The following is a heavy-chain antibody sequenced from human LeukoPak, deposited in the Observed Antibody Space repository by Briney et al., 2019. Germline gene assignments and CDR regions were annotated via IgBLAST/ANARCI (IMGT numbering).Heavy chain of an antibody. CDR2: IYYSGST. D-gene: IGHD4-23*01. CDR1: GGSISSSSYY. J-gene: IGHJ6*03. CDR3: ARGVPPYYGGNPGVRYMDV. V-gene: IGHV4-61*01. Sequence: SSETLSLTCTVSGGSISSSSYYWSWIRQPPGKGLEWIGYIYYSGSTNYNPSLKSRVTISVDTSKNQFSLKLSSVTAADTAVYYCARGVPPYYGGNPGVRYMDVWGKGTTVTISS.